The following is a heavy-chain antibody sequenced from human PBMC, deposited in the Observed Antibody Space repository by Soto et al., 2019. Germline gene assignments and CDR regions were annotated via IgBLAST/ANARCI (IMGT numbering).Heavy chain of an antibody. J-gene: IGHJ4*02. CDR2: ISGSGGST. D-gene: IGHD2-15*01. CDR1: GFTFSSYA. Sequence: GGSLRLSCAASGFTFSSYAMSWVRQAPGKGLEWVSAISGSGGSTYYADSVKGRFTISRDNSKNTLYLQMNSLRAEDTAVYYCAKGLYCSGGSCYSGCSDYPGQTPLVTLSS. V-gene: IGHV3-23*01. CDR3: AKGLYCSGGSCYSGCSDY.